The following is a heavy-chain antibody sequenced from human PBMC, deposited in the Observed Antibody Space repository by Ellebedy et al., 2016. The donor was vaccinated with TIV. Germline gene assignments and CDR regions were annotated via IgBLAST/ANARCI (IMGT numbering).Heavy chain of an antibody. CDR2: IKGDGSET. V-gene: IGHV3-7*03. CDR1: GFTFSSSW. J-gene: IGHJ4*02. Sequence: PGGSLRLSCAASGFTFSSSWMSWVRQAPGKGLEWVASIKGDGSETYYVDSVKGRFTISRDNAKNSLYLQVNSLRADDTAVYYCARPGGTYYFYYFDSWGQGTLVTVSS. CDR3: ARPGGTYYFYYFDS. D-gene: IGHD1-26*01.